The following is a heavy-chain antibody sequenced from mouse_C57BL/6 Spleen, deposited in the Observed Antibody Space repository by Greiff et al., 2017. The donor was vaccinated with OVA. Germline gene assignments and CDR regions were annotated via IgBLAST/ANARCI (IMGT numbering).Heavy chain of an antibody. J-gene: IGHJ1*03. CDR2: IDPSDSYT. CDR3: ARRDFDV. Sequence: QVQLQQPGAELVMPGASVKLSCKASGYTFTSYWMHWVKQRPGQGLEWIGEIDPSDSYTNYNQKFKGKSTLTVDKSSSTAYMQLSSLTSEDYAVYYCARRDFDVWGTGTTVTVSS. CDR1: GYTFTSYW. V-gene: IGHV1-69*01.